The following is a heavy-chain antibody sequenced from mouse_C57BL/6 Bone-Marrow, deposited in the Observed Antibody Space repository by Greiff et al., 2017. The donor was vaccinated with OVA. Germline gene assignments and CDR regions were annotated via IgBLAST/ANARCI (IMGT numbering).Heavy chain of an antibody. CDR1: GYTFTNYW. CDR3: ASAGSRLYLYY. V-gene: IGHV1-59*01. CDR2: IAPYGSYI. Sequence: QVHLQQPGAELVRPGTSVKLSCTASGYTFTNYWMHWVKQSPGQGLEWIGVIAPYGSYINYNQKFKGSATLTVDTSSSTAYMHLSSLTSEDSAVYYCASAGSRLYLYYWGQGTSLTVSS. D-gene: IGHD5-5*01. J-gene: IGHJ2*02.